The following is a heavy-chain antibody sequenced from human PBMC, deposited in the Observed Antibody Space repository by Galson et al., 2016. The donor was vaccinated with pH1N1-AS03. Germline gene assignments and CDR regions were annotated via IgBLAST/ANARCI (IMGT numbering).Heavy chain of an antibody. J-gene: IGHJ3*01. D-gene: IGHD3-3*01. CDR3: ARGKDFWSGYPNDPFDL. CDR2: IKQDSSEK. CDR1: GFTFSGYW. V-gene: IGHV3-7*03. Sequence: SLRLSCAAPGFTFSGYWMTWVRQAPGKGLEWVANIKQDSSEKYYVDSVKGRFTISRDNAKNSLHLQMNSLRVEDTAIYYCARGKDFWSGYPNDPFDLWGQGTMVTVSS.